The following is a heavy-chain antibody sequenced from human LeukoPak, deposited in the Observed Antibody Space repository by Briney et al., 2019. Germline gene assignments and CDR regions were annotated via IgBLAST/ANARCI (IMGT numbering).Heavy chain of an antibody. CDR3: AKDLGEGYDILTGYPNWFDP. D-gene: IGHD3-9*01. V-gene: IGHV3-23*01. CDR1: GFTFSSYG. CDR2: ISGSGGST. J-gene: IGHJ5*02. Sequence: GGSLRLSCAASGFTFSSYGMSWVRQAPGKGLEWVSAISGSGGSTHYADSVKGRFTISRDNSKNTLYLQMNSLRAEDTAVYYCAKDLGEGYDILTGYPNWFDPWGQGTLVTVSS.